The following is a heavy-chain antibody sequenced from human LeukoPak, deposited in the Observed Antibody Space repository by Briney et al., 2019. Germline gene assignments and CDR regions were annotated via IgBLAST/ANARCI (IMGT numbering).Heavy chain of an antibody. J-gene: IGHJ4*02. CDR1: GFTFTSFW. Sequence: GSLRLSCAASGFTFTSFWMNWVRQVPGKGLEWVANVNLDGSQQFYLESVRGRFTISRDNAKNSLSLQMNNLRDEDTAVYYCAARKVDLTTAYWGQGTLITVSA. CDR3: AARKVDLTTAY. V-gene: IGHV3-7*01. D-gene: IGHD1-14*01. CDR2: VNLDGSQQ.